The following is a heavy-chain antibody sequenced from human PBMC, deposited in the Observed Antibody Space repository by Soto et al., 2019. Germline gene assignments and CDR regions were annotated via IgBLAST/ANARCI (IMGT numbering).Heavy chain of an antibody. V-gene: IGHV4-31*03. CDR1: GGSISSGGYY. CDR3: ARDPHGVDSSGYSRDLNYYYGMDV. CDR2: IYYSGST. D-gene: IGHD3-22*01. J-gene: IGHJ6*02. Sequence: QVQLQESGPGLVKPSQTLSLTCTVSGGSISSGGYYWSWIRQHPGKGLEWIGYIYYSGSTYYNPSLKSRVTISVDTSKNQSSLKLSSVTAADTAVYYCARDPHGVDSSGYSRDLNYYYGMDVWGQGTTVTVSS.